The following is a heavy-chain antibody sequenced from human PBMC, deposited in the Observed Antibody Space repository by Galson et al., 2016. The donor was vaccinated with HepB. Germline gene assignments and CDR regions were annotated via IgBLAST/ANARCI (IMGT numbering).Heavy chain of an antibody. CDR2: ISGSGDTT. Sequence: SLRLSCAASGFSFRIYAMNWVRQVPGKGLEWVSGISGSGDTTYYADSVKGRFIISRDNSKNTVYLQMNSLRADDTAVYYCAKDLQLWFTIANWGQGTLVTVSS. V-gene: IGHV3-23*01. J-gene: IGHJ4*02. CDR3: AKDLQLWFTIAN. CDR1: GFSFRIYA. D-gene: IGHD5-18*01.